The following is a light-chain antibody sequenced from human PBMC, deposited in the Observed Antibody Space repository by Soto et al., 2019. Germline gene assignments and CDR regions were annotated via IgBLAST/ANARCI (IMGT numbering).Light chain of an antibody. CDR2: EVN. Sequence: QSVLTQPPSASGSPGQSVAISCTGTSSDVGGYNYVSWYQQHPGKAPKLMIYEVNKRPSGVPDRFSGSKSGNTASLTVSGLQAEDEADYYCTSYASSSNVFGTGTKATVL. J-gene: IGLJ1*01. CDR1: SSDVGGYNY. V-gene: IGLV2-8*01. CDR3: TSYASSSNV.